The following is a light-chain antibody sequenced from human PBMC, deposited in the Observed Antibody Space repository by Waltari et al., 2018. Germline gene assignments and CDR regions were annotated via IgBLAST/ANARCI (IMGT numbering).Light chain of an antibody. J-gene: IGLJ2*01. V-gene: IGLV2-8*01. CDR1: SSDDGAYDY. CDR2: EVS. CDR3: SSYAGSNNLV. Sequence: QSALTQPPSASGSPGQSVTISCTATSSDDGAYDYASRYQHHPGKAPKLLISEVSKRPSGVPDRFSGSRSGNTASLTVSGLQAEDEADYYCSSYAGSNNLVFGGGTKLTVL.